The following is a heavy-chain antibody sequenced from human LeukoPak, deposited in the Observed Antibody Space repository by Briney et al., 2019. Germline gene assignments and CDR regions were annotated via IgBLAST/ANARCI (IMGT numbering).Heavy chain of an antibody. CDR3: ARGISDSSGYYQIYYYYYMDV. D-gene: IGHD3-22*01. CDR1: GGSISSSSYY. J-gene: IGHJ6*03. CDR2: IYYSGST. V-gene: IGHV4-39*07. Sequence: PSETLSLTCTVSGGSISSSSYYWGWIRQPPGKGLEWIGSIYYSGSTYYNPSLKSRVTISVDTSKNQFSLKLSSVTAADTAVYYCARGISDSSGYYQIYYYYYMDVWGKGTTVTISS.